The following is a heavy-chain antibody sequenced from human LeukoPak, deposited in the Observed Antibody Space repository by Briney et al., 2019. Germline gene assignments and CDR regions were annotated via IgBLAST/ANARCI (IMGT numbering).Heavy chain of an antibody. D-gene: IGHD2-15*01. CDR3: ARSHCTGGSCYSSHYYYYGMDV. Sequence: GGSLRLSCAASGFTFSSYEMNWVRQAPGKGLEWVSYISSGGSAIYYAASVKGRFTISRDNANNSVYLHMNNLRAEDTAVYYCARSHCTGGSCYSSHYYYYGMDVWGQGTTVTVS. CDR2: ISSGGSAI. CDR1: GFTFSSYE. J-gene: IGHJ6*02. V-gene: IGHV3-48*03.